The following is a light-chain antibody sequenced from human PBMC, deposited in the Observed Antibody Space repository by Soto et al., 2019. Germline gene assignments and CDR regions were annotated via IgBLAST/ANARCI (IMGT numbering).Light chain of an antibody. Sequence: DIEMTQSPATLSASVGDRVIITCRATQSVSKWLSWYQQKPGKAPKLLIYEASILESGVPSRFSGSGSGTEFTLTIRSLQPDDFATYYCQQYNRYYTFGQGTK. V-gene: IGKV1-5*03. CDR2: EAS. CDR3: QQYNRYYT. J-gene: IGKJ2*01. CDR1: QSVSKW.